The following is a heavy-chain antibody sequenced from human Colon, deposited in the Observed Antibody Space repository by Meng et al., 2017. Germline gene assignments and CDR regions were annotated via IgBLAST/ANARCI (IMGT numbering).Heavy chain of an antibody. CDR1: GFTFSSHK. D-gene: IGHD6-19*01. Sequence: GEFLKISCAASGFTFSSHKMHWVRQAPGQGLEWVAVISHDESYRFYADSVKGRFTISKDNSKNTVYLQMNSLRGGDTAVYFCAREPTVPGSNDLDYWGQGALVTVSS. CDR3: AREPTVPGSNDLDY. V-gene: IGHV3-30*04. J-gene: IGHJ4*02. CDR2: ISHDESYR.